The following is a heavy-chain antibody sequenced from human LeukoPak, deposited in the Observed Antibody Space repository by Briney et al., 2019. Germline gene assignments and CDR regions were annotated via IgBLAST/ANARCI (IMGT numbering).Heavy chain of an antibody. Sequence: TGGSLRLSCAASGFTVSSNHMTWVREAPGKGLEWVSVLQSGGNTYYADSVKGRFTISRDNSKNTLYLQMNSLRAEDTAVYYCARNTGYSDYWGQGTLVTVFS. CDR2: LQSGGNT. CDR3: ARNTGYSDY. V-gene: IGHV3-53*01. J-gene: IGHJ4*02. CDR1: GFTVSSNH. D-gene: IGHD6-13*01.